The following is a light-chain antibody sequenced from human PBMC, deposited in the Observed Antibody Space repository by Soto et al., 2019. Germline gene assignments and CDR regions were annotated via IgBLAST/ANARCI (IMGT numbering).Light chain of an antibody. V-gene: IGLV1-44*01. Sequence: QSVLTQPPSASGTPGQRVTISCSGSSSNIGSNTVNWFQHLPGTAPKLLIYINNQRPSGVPDRFSGSKSGTSAYLAISGLQSEDEDDYYCAAWDDSLNGYVFGTGTQVTVL. CDR2: INN. CDR1: SSNIGSNT. CDR3: AAWDDSLNGYV. J-gene: IGLJ1*01.